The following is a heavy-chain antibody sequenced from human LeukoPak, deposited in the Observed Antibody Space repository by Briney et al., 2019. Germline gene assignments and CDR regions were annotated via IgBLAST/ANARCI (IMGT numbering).Heavy chain of an antibody. J-gene: IGHJ4*02. V-gene: IGHV4-34*01. CDR3: ARGYYDSSGYFDY. Sequence: SETLSLTCAVYGGSFSGYYWSWIRQPPGKGLEWIGEINHSGSTNYNPSLKSRVTISVDTSKNQFSLKLSSVTAADTAVYYCARGYYDSSGYFDYWGRGTLVTVSS. CDR1: GGSFSGYY. D-gene: IGHD3-22*01. CDR2: INHSGST.